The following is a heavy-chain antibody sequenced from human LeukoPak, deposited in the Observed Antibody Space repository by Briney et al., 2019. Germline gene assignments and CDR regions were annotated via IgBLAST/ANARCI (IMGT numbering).Heavy chain of an antibody. V-gene: IGHV1-2*02. CDR1: GYPFTGYY. CDR2: INPNTGGT. J-gene: IGHJ3*02. CDR3: AREVRGGTFDI. Sequence: ASVRVSCKASGYPFTGYYIHWMRQAPGQGLEWMGWINPNTGGTNYAQKFQGRVTMTRDTSISTAYMEVNRLRSDDTAVYYCAREVRGGTFDIWGQGTMVTVSS. D-gene: IGHD3-10*01.